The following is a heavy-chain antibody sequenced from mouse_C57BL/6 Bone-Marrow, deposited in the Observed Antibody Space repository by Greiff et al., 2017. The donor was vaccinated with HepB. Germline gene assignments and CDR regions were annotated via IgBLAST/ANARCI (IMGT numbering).Heavy chain of an antibody. CDR3: ASITTGSYYYAMDY. CDR2: IDPEDGET. CDR1: GFNIKDYY. V-gene: IGHV14-2*01. J-gene: IGHJ4*01. Sequence: EVQLVESGAELVKPGASVKLSCTASGFNIKDYYMHWVKQRTEQGLEWIGRIDPEDGETKYAPKFQGKATITADTSSNTAYLQLSSLTSEDTAVYYCASITTGSYYYAMDYWGQGTSVTVSS. D-gene: IGHD1-1*01.